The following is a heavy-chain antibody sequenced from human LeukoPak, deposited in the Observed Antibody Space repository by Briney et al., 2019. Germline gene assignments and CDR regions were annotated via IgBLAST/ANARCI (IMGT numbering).Heavy chain of an antibody. Sequence: KPGGSLRLSCAASGFTFSNAWMSWVGQAPGKGLEWVGRIKSKTDGGTTDYAAPVKGRFTISRDDSKNTLYLQMNSLKTEDTAVYYCTTGLIKKTHSSSPFDYWGQGTLVTVSS. CDR2: IKSKTDGGTT. V-gene: IGHV3-15*01. CDR1: GFTFSNAW. D-gene: IGHD6-6*01. J-gene: IGHJ4*02. CDR3: TTGLIKKTHSSSPFDY.